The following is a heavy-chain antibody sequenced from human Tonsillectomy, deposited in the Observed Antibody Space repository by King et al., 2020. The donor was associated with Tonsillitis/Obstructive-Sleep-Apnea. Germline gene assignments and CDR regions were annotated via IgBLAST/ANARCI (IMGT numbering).Heavy chain of an antibody. D-gene: IGHD6-19*01. CDR2: ISYDATNK. V-gene: IGHV3-30*04. CDR1: GFTFSNFA. CDR3: ARDCPPSVNSNGWPDY. Sequence: QLVQSGGGVVQPGRSLRLSCAASGFTFSNFAMHWVRQAPGKGLQWVTIISYDATNKYYADSVKGRFSISRDNSKNTLYLQMNSLRPEDTAVYYCARDCPPSVNSNGWPDYWGQGILVTVSS. J-gene: IGHJ4*02.